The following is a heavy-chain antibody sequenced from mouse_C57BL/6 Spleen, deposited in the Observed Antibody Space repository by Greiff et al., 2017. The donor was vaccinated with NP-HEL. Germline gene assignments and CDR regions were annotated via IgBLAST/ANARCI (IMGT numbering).Heavy chain of an antibody. V-gene: IGHV1-72*01. CDR3: ARSSFITTVVATDY. J-gene: IGHJ2*01. CDR2: IDPNSGGT. CDR1: GYTFTSYW. D-gene: IGHD1-1*01. Sequence: VKLQQPGAELVKPGASVKLSCKASGYTFTSYWMHWVKQRPGRGLEWIGRIDPNSGGTKYNEKFKSKATLTVDKPSSTAYMQLSSLTSEDSAVYYCARSSFITTVVATDYWGQGTTLTVSS.